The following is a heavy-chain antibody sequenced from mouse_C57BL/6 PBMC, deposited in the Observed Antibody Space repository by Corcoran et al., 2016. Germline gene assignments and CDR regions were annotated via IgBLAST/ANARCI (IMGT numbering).Heavy chain of an antibody. CDR2: INPNNGGT. J-gene: IGHJ2*01. CDR3: ARREIYYGYPCYFDY. V-gene: IGHV1-26*01. D-gene: IGHD2-2*01. Sequence: EVQLQQSGPELLKPGASVKISCKASGYTFTDYYMNWVKQSHGKSLEWIGDINPNNGGTSYNQKFKGKATLTVDKSSSTAYMELRSLTSEDSAVYYCARREIYYGYPCYFDYWGQGTTLTVSS. CDR1: GYTFTDYY.